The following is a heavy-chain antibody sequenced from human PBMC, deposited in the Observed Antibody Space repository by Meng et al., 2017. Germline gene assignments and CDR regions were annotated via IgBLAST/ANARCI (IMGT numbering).Heavy chain of an antibody. CDR1: GGSISSYY. D-gene: IGHD5-18*01. Sequence: QVQMQEWGPGLVKPSATLSLTCTVSGGSISSYYWSWIRQPPGKGLEWIGYIYYSGSTNYNPSLKSRVTISVDTSKNQFSLKLSSVTAADTAVYYCARGYSYVEAGGYYFDYWGQGTLVTVSS. V-gene: IGHV4-59*01. CDR3: ARGYSYVEAGGYYFDY. CDR2: IYYSGST. J-gene: IGHJ4*02.